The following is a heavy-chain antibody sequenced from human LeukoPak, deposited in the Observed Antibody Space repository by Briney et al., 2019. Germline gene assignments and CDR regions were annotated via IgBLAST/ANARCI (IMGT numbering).Heavy chain of an antibody. CDR1: GGSISSGGYY. CDR3: ARGWVTMVRGVKTGWFDP. V-gene: IGHV4-31*03. J-gene: IGHJ5*02. CDR2: IYYSGST. Sequence: SQTLSLTCTVSGGSISSGGYYWSWIRQHPGKGLEWIGYIYYSGSTYYNPSLKSRVTISVDTSKNQFSLKLSSVTAADTAVYYCARGWVTMVRGVKTGWFDPWGQGTLVTVSS. D-gene: IGHD3-10*01.